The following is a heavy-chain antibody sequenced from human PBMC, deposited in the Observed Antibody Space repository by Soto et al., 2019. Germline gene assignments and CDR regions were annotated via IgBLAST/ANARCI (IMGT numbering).Heavy chain of an antibody. Sequence: ASVKVSCKASGYTFTGYYMHWVRQAPGQGLEWMGWINPNSGGTNYAQKFQGWVTMTRDTSISTAYMELSRLRSDDTAVYYCARDHGGGRYYYYMDVWGKGTTVTVSS. J-gene: IGHJ6*03. CDR2: INPNSGGT. D-gene: IGHD2-21*01. CDR3: ARDHGGGRYYYYMDV. CDR1: GYTFTGYY. V-gene: IGHV1-2*04.